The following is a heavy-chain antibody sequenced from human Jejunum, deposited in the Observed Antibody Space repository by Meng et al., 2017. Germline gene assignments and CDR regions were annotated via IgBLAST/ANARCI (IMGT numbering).Heavy chain of an antibody. CDR1: GGSISTAGYY. Sequence: LQRQESGPGLVKPSETLSLPCAVSGGSISTAGYYWGWIRQSPGKGLEWIGSIFYSGTTYYNPSLKSRVTISIDTSKNQFSLKMNSVTAADTAVYYCARDTAGFGPWGQGTLVTVSS. J-gene: IGHJ5*02. D-gene: IGHD6-13*01. V-gene: IGHV4-39*07. CDR2: IFYSGTT. CDR3: ARDTAGFGP.